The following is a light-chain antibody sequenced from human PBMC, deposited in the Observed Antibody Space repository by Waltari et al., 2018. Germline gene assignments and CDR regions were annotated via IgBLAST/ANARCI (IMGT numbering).Light chain of an antibody. J-gene: IGKJ2*01. CDR3: QQYNSYPYT. V-gene: IGKV1-5*03. CDR1: QSISSW. Sequence: DIQMTQSPSTLSASVGDRVTITCRASQSISSWLAWYQHEPGKAPKLLIYKASSLESGVPSRFSGSGSGTEFTLTISSLQPDDFATYYCQQYNSYPYTFGQGTKLEIK. CDR2: KAS.